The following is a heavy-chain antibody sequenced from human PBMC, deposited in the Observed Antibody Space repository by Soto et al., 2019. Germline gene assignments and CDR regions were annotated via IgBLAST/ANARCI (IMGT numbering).Heavy chain of an antibody. CDR2: ISAYNGNT. J-gene: IGHJ6*03. V-gene: IGHV1-18*01. Sequence: GASVKVSCKASGYTFTSNGISWVRQAPGQGLEWMGWISAYNGNTNYAQKLQGRVTMTTDTSTSTAYMELRSLRSDDTAVYYCARDVEDSGYDSGEYYYYYYMDVWGKGTTVTVSS. CDR3: ARDVEDSGYDSGEYYYYYYMDV. CDR1: GYTFTSNG. D-gene: IGHD5-12*01.